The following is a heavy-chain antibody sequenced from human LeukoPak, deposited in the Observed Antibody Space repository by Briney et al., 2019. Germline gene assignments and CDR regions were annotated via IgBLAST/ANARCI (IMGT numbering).Heavy chain of an antibody. CDR2: IYHTGIT. CDR3: ATEGRSRSSGGTT. CDR1: GASISSNNL. J-gene: IGHJ5*02. Sequence: SETLSLTCAVSGASISSNNLWSWVRQSPAKGLEWTGEIYHTGITNYMSSLKRRVTISVDKPKNQFSLKLTSVTAADTAVYYCATEGRSRSSGGTTWGQGILVTVSS. V-gene: IGHV4-4*02. D-gene: IGHD6-25*01.